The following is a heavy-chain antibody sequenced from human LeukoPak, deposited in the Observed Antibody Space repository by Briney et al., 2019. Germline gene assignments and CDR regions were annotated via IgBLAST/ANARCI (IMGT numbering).Heavy chain of an antibody. J-gene: IGHJ4*02. CDR3: ARRKRGPPFWEFDY. Sequence: VASVKVSCKASGYTFTGYYMHWVRQAPGQGLEWMGWISAYNGNTNYAQKLQGRVTMTTDTSTSTAYMELRSLRSDDTAVYYCARRKRGPPFWEFDYWGQGTLVTVSS. CDR2: ISAYNGNT. D-gene: IGHD1-26*01. V-gene: IGHV1-18*04. CDR1: GYTFTGYY.